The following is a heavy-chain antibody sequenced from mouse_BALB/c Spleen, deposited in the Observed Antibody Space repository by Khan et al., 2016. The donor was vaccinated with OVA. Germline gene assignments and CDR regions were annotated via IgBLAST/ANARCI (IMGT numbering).Heavy chain of an antibody. CDR1: GFSLTNYG. CDR3: ARYYGNYGWYFDV. CDR2: IWTGGST. D-gene: IGHD2-1*01. Sequence: QVQLKESGPGLVAPSQSLSITCTVSGFSLTNYGVHWVRQPPGKGLEWLGVIWTGGSTNYNSALMSRLSISKDNSKSQVFLKINSLQTEDTAMYYCARYYGNYGWYFDVWGAGTTVTVSS. J-gene: IGHJ1*01. V-gene: IGHV2-9*02.